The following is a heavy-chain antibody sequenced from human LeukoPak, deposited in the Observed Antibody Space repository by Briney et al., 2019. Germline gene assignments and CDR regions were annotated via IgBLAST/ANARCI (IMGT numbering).Heavy chain of an antibody. CDR2: IAYDGSNK. CDR3: ARQTTDWFDP. J-gene: IGHJ5*02. Sequence: SGGSLRLSCAASGFSFSNYAMHWVRQAPGKGLEWVAVIAYDGSNKYYADSVKGRFTISRDNPKNTLYVQMNSLRGEDTAVYYCARQTTDWFDPWGQGALVTVSS. CDR1: GFSFSNYA. V-gene: IGHV3-30-3*01. D-gene: IGHD4-17*01.